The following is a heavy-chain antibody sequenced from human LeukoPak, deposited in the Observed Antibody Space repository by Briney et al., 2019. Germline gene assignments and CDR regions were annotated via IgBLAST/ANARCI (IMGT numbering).Heavy chain of an antibody. CDR2: FSESGGST. Sequence: GGSLRLSCAASGFTFSSYAMSWVRQAPGKGLEWVSSFSESGGSTYYADSVKGRFTISRDNSKNTLYLEINSLRAEDTAVYYCAKDRGSYYDSSDYYYFGYYFDYWGQGTLVTVSS. V-gene: IGHV3-23*01. J-gene: IGHJ4*02. D-gene: IGHD3-22*01. CDR1: GFTFSSYA. CDR3: AKDRGSYYDSSDYYYFGYYFDY.